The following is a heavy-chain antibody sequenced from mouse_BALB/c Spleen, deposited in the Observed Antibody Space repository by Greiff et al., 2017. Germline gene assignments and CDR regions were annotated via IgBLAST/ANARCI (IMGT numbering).Heavy chain of an antibody. D-gene: IGHD4-1*01. CDR3: ARDWDLAY. CDR1: GYSITSGYY. Sequence: EVKLQESGPGLVKPSQSLSLTCSVTGYSITSGYYWNWIRQFPGNKLEWMGYISYDGSNNYNPSLKNRISITRDTSKNQFFLKLNSVTTEDTATYYCARDWDLAYWGQGTLVTVSA. CDR2: ISYDGSN. J-gene: IGHJ3*01. V-gene: IGHV3-6*02.